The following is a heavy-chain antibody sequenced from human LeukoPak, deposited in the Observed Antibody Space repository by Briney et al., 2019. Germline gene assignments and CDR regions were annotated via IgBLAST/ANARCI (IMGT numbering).Heavy chain of an antibody. CDR1: GFTFSSYE. Sequence: PGGSLRLSCAASGFTFSSYEMNWVRQAPGKGLEWVSYISSSGSTIYYADSVKGRFTISRDNAKNSLYLQMNSLRVEDTAVYYCARDGVRGVTVFDYWGQGTLVTVSS. D-gene: IGHD3-10*01. CDR3: ARDGVRGVTVFDY. V-gene: IGHV3-48*03. J-gene: IGHJ4*02. CDR2: ISSSGSTI.